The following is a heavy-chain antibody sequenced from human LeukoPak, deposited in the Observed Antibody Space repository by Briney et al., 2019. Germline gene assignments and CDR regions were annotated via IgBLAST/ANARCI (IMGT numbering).Heavy chain of an antibody. Sequence: GASVKVYCKASGYTFTSYGISWVRQAPGQGLEWMGWISAYNGNTNYAQKLQGRVTMTTDTSTSTAYMELRSLRSDDTAVYYCARVRGYYDSSGYYYAGWGQGTLVTVSS. CDR2: ISAYNGNT. CDR1: GYTFTSYG. D-gene: IGHD3-22*01. J-gene: IGHJ4*02. V-gene: IGHV1-18*01. CDR3: ARVRGYYDSSGYYYAG.